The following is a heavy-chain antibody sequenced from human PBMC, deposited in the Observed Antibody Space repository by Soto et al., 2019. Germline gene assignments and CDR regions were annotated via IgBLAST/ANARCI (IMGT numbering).Heavy chain of an antibody. CDR2: IYYSGST. Sequence: LCGGSISSGGYYWSWIRQHPGKGLEWIGYIYYSGSTYYNPSLKSRVTISVDTSKNQFSLKLSSVTAADTAVYYCARDLPFQGWGQGTLVTVSS. CDR1: GGSISSGGYY. J-gene: IGHJ4*02. V-gene: IGHV4-31*02. CDR3: ARDLPFQG.